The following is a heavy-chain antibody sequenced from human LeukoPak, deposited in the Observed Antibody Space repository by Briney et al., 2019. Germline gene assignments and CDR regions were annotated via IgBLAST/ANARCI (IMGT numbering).Heavy chain of an antibody. CDR1: GYTFTSYG. Sequence: GASVKVSCKASGYTFTSYGISWVRQAPGQGLEWMGWISAYNGNTNYAQKLQGRVTMTTDTSTSTAYMELRSLRSDDTAVYYCAKTSSQWLVKNWFDPWGQGTLVTVSS. V-gene: IGHV1-18*01. J-gene: IGHJ5*02. CDR3: AKTSSQWLVKNWFDP. CDR2: ISAYNGNT. D-gene: IGHD6-19*01.